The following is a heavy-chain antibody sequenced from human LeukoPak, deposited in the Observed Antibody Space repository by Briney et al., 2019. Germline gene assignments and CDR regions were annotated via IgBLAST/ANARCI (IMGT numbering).Heavy chain of an antibody. Sequence: KPSETLSLTCTVSGGSISSSSYYWGWIRQPPGKGLEWIGSIYYSGSTYYNPSLKSRVTISVDTSKNQFSLKLSSVTAADTAVYYCARLRGEDIVVVVAENDAFDIWGQGTMVTVSS. CDR3: ARLRGEDIVVVVAENDAFDI. D-gene: IGHD2-15*01. J-gene: IGHJ3*02. CDR2: IYYSGST. CDR1: GGSISSSSYY. V-gene: IGHV4-39*01.